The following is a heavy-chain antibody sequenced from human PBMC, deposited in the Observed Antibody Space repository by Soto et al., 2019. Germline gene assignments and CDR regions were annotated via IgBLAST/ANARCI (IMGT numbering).Heavy chain of an antibody. CDR1: GSTFSTYS. CDR3: ASSSGNNYGVGTNYYFDY. D-gene: IGHD1-26*01. V-gene: IGHV1-69*06. Sequence: GASVKVSCKTSGSTFSTYSIVWVRQAPGEGLEWMGGIIPLFGTANYAQKFQDRVTITADKSTNTAFMELSSLKSEDTAMYYCASSSGNNYGVGTNYYFDYWGQGTLVTV. CDR2: IIPLFGTA. J-gene: IGHJ4*02.